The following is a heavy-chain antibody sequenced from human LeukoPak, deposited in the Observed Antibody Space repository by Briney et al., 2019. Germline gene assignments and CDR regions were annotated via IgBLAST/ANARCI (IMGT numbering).Heavy chain of an antibody. Sequence: SETLSLTCTVSGGSISSGDYYWSWIRQPPGKGLEWVGYIYYSGSTYYNPSLKSRVTISVDTSKNQFSLRLSSVTAADTAVYYCASGIDSSGNAFDIWGQGTMVTVSS. J-gene: IGHJ3*02. D-gene: IGHD3-22*01. CDR1: GGSISSGDYY. V-gene: IGHV4-30-4*01. CDR2: IYYSGST. CDR3: ASGIDSSGNAFDI.